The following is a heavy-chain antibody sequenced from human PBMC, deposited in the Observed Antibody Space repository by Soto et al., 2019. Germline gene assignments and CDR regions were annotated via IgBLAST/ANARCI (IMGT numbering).Heavy chain of an antibody. D-gene: IGHD6-19*01. V-gene: IGHV3-73*01. CDR1: GFTFSGSA. J-gene: IGHJ6*02. CDR3: TRQIAPPPVAGNYYYYGLDV. Sequence: GGSLRLSCAASGFTFSGSAMHWVRQASGKGLEWVGRIRNKVNNYATAYAASVKGRFTISRDDSKNTAYLQMNSLKTEDTAVYYCTRQIAPPPVAGNYYYYGLDVWGQGTTVTVSS. CDR2: IRNKVNNYAT.